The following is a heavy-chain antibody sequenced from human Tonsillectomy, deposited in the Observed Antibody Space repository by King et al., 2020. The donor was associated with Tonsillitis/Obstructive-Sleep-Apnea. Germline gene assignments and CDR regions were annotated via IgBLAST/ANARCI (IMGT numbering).Heavy chain of an antibody. D-gene: IGHD6-19*01. CDR3: ARRKAGNDAFDI. J-gene: IGHJ3*02. V-gene: IGHV3-72*01. Sequence: EVQLVESGGGLVQPGGSLRLSCAASGFTSSDHYMDWVRQAPGKGLEWVGRTRDKTYSYATEYAPSVKGRFTISRDDSKNSLYLQMNSLKTEDTAVYYCARRKAGNDAFDIWGQGTMVTVSS. CDR2: TRDKTYSYAT. CDR1: GFTSSDHY.